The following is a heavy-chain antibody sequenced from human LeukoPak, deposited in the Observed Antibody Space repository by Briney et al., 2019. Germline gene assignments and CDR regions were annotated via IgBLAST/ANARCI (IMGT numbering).Heavy chain of an antibody. J-gene: IGHJ4*02. CDR3: AKSSLYCTSTSCSYYFDY. CDR2: IFYSGST. Sequence: SETLSLTCTVSGGSISSYYWSWIRQPPGKGLGWIGYIFYSGSTKYNHSLKSRVTISVDTSKSQFSLKLSSVNAADTAVYYCAKSSLYCTSTSCSYYFDYWGQGTLVTVSS. V-gene: IGHV4-59*01. CDR1: GGSISSYY. D-gene: IGHD2-2*01.